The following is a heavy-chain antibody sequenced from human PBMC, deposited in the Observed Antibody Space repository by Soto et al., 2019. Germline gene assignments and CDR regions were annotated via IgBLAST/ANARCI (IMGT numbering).Heavy chain of an antibody. V-gene: IGHV3-23*01. CDR2: ISGSGGST. CDR3: AKDTYTIFGVVTYYYYGMDV. Sequence: GGSLRLSCAASGFTFSSYAMSWVRQAPGKGLEWVSAISGSGGSTYYADSVKGRFTISRDNSKNTLYLQMNSLRAEDTAVYYCAKDTYTIFGVVTYYYYGMDVWGQGTTVTVSS. CDR1: GFTFSSYA. J-gene: IGHJ6*02. D-gene: IGHD3-3*01.